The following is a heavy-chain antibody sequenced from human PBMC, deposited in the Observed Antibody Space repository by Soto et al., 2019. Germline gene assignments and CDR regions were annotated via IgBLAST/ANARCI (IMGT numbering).Heavy chain of an antibody. CDR3: ARDRGYDAHDYYYNAMDV. CDR2: INQDGNDK. V-gene: IGHV3-7*01. J-gene: IGHJ6*02. Sequence: LRLSCAASGFTFSGYWMSWVRQAPGKGLERVANINQDGNDKYYVDSVKGRFAISRDNVKNSLYLQMNSLGVEDTAVYYCARDRGYDAHDYYYNAMDVWGQGTTVTVSS. CDR1: GFTFSGYW. D-gene: IGHD2-15*01.